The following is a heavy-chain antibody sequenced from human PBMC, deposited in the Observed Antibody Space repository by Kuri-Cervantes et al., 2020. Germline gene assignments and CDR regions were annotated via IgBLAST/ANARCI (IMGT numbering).Heavy chain of an antibody. CDR2: IYYSGST. CDR3: ARRYCSGGSCYWDFDY. D-gene: IGHD2-15*01. CDR1: GGSISSYY. J-gene: IGHJ4*02. Sequence: GSLRLSCTVSGGSISSYYWSWIRQPPGKGLESSWIRYIYYSGSTNYNPSLKSRVTISVDTSKNQFSLKLSSVTAADTAVYYCARRYCSGGSCYWDFDYWGQGTLVTVSS. V-gene: IGHV4-59*12.